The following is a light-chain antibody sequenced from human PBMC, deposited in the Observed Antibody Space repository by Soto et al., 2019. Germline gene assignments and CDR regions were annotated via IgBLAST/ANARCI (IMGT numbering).Light chain of an antibody. Sequence: EIVLKQSPGTLSLSPGDRATLSCRASQNLGSGYLAWYQQKPGQAPRILIYAASSRATGIPARFSGSGSGTDFTLTISSLEPEDFAVYYCQQRSNWPITFGQGTRLEIK. CDR2: AAS. CDR3: QQRSNWPIT. CDR1: QNLGSGY. V-gene: IGKV3D-20*02. J-gene: IGKJ5*01.